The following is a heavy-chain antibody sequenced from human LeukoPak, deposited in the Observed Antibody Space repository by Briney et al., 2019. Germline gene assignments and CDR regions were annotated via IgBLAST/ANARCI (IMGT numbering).Heavy chain of an antibody. CDR2: INHSGST. D-gene: IGHD2-2*01. CDR3: ARGLRRSYLKGRWFDP. Sequence: SETLSLTCAVYGGSFSGYYWSWIRQPPGKGLEWIGEINHSGSTNYNPSLKSRVTISVDTSKNQFSLKLSSVTAADTAVYYCARGLRRSYLKGRWFDPWGQGTLVTVSS. J-gene: IGHJ5*02. V-gene: IGHV4-34*01. CDR1: GGSFSGYY.